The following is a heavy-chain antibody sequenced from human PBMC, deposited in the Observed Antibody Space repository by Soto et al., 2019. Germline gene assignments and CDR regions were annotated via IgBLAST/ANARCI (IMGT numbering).Heavy chain of an antibody. Sequence: SETLSLTCAVYGGSFSGYYWSWIRQPPGKGLEWIGEINHSGSTNYNPSLKSRVTISVDTSKNQFSLELSSVTAADTAVYYCARGQNPGCSSTSCYLPLPYFDYWGQGTLVTVSS. D-gene: IGHD2-2*01. CDR3: ARGQNPGCSSTSCYLPLPYFDY. CDR2: INHSGST. CDR1: GGSFSGYY. J-gene: IGHJ4*02. V-gene: IGHV4-34*01.